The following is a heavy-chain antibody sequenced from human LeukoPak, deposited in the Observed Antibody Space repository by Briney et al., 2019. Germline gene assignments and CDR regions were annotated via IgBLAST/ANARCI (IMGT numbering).Heavy chain of an antibody. D-gene: IGHD4-17*01. J-gene: IGHJ4*02. CDR3: ATDFLRRRRFDY. CDR1: GYTLTELP. V-gene: IGHV1-24*01. CDR2: FDPEDGET. Sequence: ASVKVSCKVSGYTLTELPMHWVRQAPGKGLEWMGGFDPEDGETIYAQKFQGRVTMTEDTSTDTAYMELSSLRSEDTAVYYCATDFLRRRRFDYWGQGTLVTVSS.